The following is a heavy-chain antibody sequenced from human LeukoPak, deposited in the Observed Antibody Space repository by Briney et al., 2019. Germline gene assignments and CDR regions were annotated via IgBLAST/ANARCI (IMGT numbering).Heavy chain of an antibody. CDR2: ISDSGGGT. CDR1: GFTFSSYA. V-gene: IGHV3-23*01. D-gene: IGHD2-21*02. J-gene: IGHJ4*02. CDR3: AKDLRGYCGGDCYSAEY. Sequence: GGSLRLSCAASGFTFSSYAMSWVRQAPGKGLDWVSTISDSGGGTHYADSVKGRFTISRDSSKNTVYLQMNSLRAEDTAVCYCAKDLRGYCGGDCYSAEYWGRGTLVTVSS.